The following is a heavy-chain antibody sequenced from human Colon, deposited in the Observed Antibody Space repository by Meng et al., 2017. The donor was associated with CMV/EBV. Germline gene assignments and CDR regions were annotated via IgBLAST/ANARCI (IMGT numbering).Heavy chain of an antibody. Sequence: GESLKISCAASGFTFSSYGMHWVRQAPGKGLEWVAFIRYDGSNKYYADSVKGRFTISRDNSKNTLYLQMNSLRAEDTAVYYCARGRYYYGSGSYSDVWGQGTTVTVSS. D-gene: IGHD3-10*01. CDR2: IRYDGSNK. V-gene: IGHV3-30*02. CDR1: GFTFSSYG. CDR3: ARGRYYYGSGSYSDV. J-gene: IGHJ6*02.